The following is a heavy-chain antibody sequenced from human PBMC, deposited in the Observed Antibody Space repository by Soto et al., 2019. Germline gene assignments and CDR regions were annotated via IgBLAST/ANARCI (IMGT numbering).Heavy chain of an antibody. D-gene: IGHD3-10*01. J-gene: IGHJ6*02. Sequence: SETLSLTCAVNGGSFREYYWSWLRQPPGKGLEWIGEINQSGTTHYNPSLKRRINISIDTSKNQFSLNLTSVTAADTATYYCARDIITVIGGEIYYYFGMDVWGQGTTVTVSS. V-gene: IGHV4-34*01. CDR3: ARDIITVIGGEIYYYFGMDV. CDR2: INQSGTT. CDR1: GGSFREYY.